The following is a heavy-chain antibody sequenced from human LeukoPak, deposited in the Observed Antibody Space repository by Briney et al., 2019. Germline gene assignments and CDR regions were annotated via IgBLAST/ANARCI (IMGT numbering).Heavy chain of an antibody. CDR2: INPSGGST. CDR1: GYTFTSYY. Sequence: ASVKVSCKASGYTFTSYYTHWVRQAPGQGLEWMGIINPSGGSTSYAQKFQGRVTMTRDTSTSTVYMELSSLRSGDTAVYYCARDYRITMVRGVRGALDIWGQGTMVTVSS. CDR3: ARDYRITMVRGVRGALDI. V-gene: IGHV1-46*01. J-gene: IGHJ3*02. D-gene: IGHD3-10*01.